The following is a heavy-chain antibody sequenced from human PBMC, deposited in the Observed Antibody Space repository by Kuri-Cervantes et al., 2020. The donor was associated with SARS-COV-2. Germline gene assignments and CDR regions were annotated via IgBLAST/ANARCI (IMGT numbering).Heavy chain of an antibody. J-gene: IGHJ4*02. D-gene: IGHD6-13*01. CDR3: ARGYEARYSSSWYLDY. V-gene: IGHV3-53*01. CDR1: GFTVSSNY. Sequence: GGSLRLSCAASGFTVSSNYMSWVRQAPGKGLVWVSIIYGGGSTYYADSVKGRFTISRDNSKNTLYLQMNSLRAEDTAVYYCARGYEARYSSSWYLDYWGQGTLVTVSS. CDR2: IYGGGST.